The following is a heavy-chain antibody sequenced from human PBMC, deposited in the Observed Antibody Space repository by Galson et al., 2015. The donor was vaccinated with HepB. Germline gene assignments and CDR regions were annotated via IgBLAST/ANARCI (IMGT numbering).Heavy chain of an antibody. Sequence: SVKVSCRASGYTFTGYYMHWVRQAPGQGLEWMGRINPNSGGTNYAQKFQGRVTMTRDTSISTAYMELSRLRSDDTAVYYCAREQPNEQWLVLEGGSDNWFDPWGQGTLVTVSS. CDR3: AREQPNEQWLVLEGGSDNWFDP. CDR1: GYTFTGYY. D-gene: IGHD6-19*01. V-gene: IGHV1-2*06. J-gene: IGHJ5*02. CDR2: INPNSGGT.